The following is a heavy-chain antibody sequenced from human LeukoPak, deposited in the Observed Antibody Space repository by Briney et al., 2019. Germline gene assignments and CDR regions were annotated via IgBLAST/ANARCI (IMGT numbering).Heavy chain of an antibody. V-gene: IGHV3-21*04. Sequence: PGGSLRLSCAASGFTFSSYSMNWVRQAPGKGLEWVSSISSSSSYIYYADSVKGRFTISRDNAKNSLYLQMNSLRAEDTAVYYCARAGIVGDAFDIWGQGTMVTVSS. D-gene: IGHD2-15*01. CDR3: ARAGIVGDAFDI. J-gene: IGHJ3*02. CDR1: GFTFSSYS. CDR2: ISSSSSYI.